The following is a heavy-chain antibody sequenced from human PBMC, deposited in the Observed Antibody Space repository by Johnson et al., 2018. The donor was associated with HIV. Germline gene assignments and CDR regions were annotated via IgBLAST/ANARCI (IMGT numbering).Heavy chain of an antibody. CDR3: LQDGYCSSANCHTGAFDV. CDR2: IKSKTDGGTT. D-gene: IGHD2-2*02. CDR1: GFTVSSNY. V-gene: IGHV3-15*01. Sequence: VQLVESGGGLVQPGGSLRLSCAASGFTVSSNYMSWVRQAPGKGLEWVGRIKSKTDGGTTAYAAPVKGRFTISRDDSKNTLYLQMNSLRVEDTAVYFCLQDGYCSSANCHTGAFDVWGRGTTVTVSS. J-gene: IGHJ3*01.